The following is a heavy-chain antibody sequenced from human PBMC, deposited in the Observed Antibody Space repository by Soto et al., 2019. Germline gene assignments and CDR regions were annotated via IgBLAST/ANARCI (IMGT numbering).Heavy chain of an antibody. D-gene: IGHD3-10*01. V-gene: IGHV1-69*02. CDR3: AVEPYGSAPLYI. Sequence: ASVKVSCKASGGTFSSYTISWVRPAPGQGLEWMGRIIPILGIANYAQKFQGRVTMTADKSTSTAYRELSSLRSEDTVVYYCAVEPYGSAPLYIWGQGTMVTVSS. CDR1: GGTFSSYT. J-gene: IGHJ3*02. CDR2: IIPILGIA.